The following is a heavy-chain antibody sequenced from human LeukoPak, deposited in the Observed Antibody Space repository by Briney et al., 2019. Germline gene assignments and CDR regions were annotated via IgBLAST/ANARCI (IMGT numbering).Heavy chain of an antibody. Sequence: PSETLSLTCTVSGGSISSYYWSWIRQPPGKGLEWIGYIYYSGSTNYNPSLKSRVTISVDTSKNQFSLKLSSVTAADTAVYYCASSNYYGSGSYTRGAFDIWGQGTMVTVSS. D-gene: IGHD3-10*01. CDR1: GGSISSYY. J-gene: IGHJ3*02. V-gene: IGHV4-59*08. CDR2: IYYSGST. CDR3: ASSNYYGSGSYTRGAFDI.